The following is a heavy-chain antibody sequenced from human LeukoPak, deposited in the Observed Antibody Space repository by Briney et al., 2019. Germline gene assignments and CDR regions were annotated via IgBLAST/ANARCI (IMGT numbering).Heavy chain of an antibody. D-gene: IGHD6-6*01. CDR1: GGSFSGYY. CDR3: AIPSPYYSSSYYYYYMDV. V-gene: IGHV4-34*01. CDR2: INHSGST. J-gene: IGHJ6*03. Sequence: SETLSLTCAVYGGSFSGYYWSWIRQPPGKGLEWIGEINHSGSTNYNPSLKSRVTISVDTSKNQFSLKLSSVTAADTAVYYCAIPSPYYSSSYYYYYMDVWGKGTTVTVSS.